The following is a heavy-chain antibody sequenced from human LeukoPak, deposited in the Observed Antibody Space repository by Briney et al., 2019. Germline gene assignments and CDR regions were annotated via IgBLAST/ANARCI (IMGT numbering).Heavy chain of an antibody. V-gene: IGHV3-74*01. CDR2: MNSDGSIT. CDR3: AGGQYSSGWYIDY. CDR1: GFNFSPYW. D-gene: IGHD6-19*01. Sequence: QAGGSLRLSCAASGFNFSPYWMHWVRQAPGKGLVWVARMNSDGSITNYADSVKGRFTISRDNAKNTVFLQMNSLRVEGTAMYFCAGGQYSSGWYIDYWGQGTLVTVSS. J-gene: IGHJ4*02.